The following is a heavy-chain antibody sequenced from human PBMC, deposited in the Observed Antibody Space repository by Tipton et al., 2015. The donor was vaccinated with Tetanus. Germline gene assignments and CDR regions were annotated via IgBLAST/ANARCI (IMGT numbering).Heavy chain of an antibody. CDR3: ARHTSGSDHAPFDY. J-gene: IGHJ4*02. CDR1: GYSFTNYW. V-gene: IGHV5-51*01. Sequence: VQLVQSGAEVKKPGESLKMSCKGSGYSFTNYWIGWVRQMPGKGLEWMGIIHPGDSDTRYSPSLQGQVTISADKSISTADLQWGSLKASDSAMYYCARHTSGSDHAPFDYWGQGPLVTVSS. CDR2: IHPGDSDT. D-gene: IGHD1-26*01.